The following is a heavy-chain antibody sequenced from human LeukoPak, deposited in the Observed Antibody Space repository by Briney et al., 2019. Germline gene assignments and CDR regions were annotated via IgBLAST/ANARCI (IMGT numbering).Heavy chain of an antibody. D-gene: IGHD3-9*01. CDR2: INHSGST. CDR1: GGSFSGYY. CDR3: ARYYDILTGLFDY. V-gene: IGHV4-34*01. J-gene: IGHJ4*02. Sequence: SETLSLTCAVYGGSFSGYYWSWIRQPPGKGLEWIGEINHSGSTNYNPSLKSRVTISVDTSKNQFSLKLSSVTAADTAVYYCARYYDILTGLFDYWGQGTLVTVSS.